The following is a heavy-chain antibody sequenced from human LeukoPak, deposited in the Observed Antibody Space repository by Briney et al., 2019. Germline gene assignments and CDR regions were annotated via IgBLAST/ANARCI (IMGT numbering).Heavy chain of an antibody. CDR1: GGSIGSYY. Sequence: KPSETLSLTCTVSGGSIGSYYWSWIQQPPGKGVEWIGYIYYRGSTNYNPSLKSRVTISIDTSKNQFSLKLSSVTAADTAVYYCARVRSGYSYGPFDYWGQGTLVTVSS. CDR3: ARVRSGYSYGPFDY. V-gene: IGHV4-59*01. CDR2: IYYRGST. J-gene: IGHJ4*02. D-gene: IGHD5-18*01.